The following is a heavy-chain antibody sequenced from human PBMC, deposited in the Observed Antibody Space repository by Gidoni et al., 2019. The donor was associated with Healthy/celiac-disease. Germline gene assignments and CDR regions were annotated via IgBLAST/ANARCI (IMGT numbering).Heavy chain of an antibody. Sequence: QVQLVQSGAEVKKPGASVKVSCKASGYTFPSYDINWVRQATVQGLEWMGWMNPNSGNTGYAQKFQGRVTMTRNTSISTAYMELSSLRSEDTAVYYCARVGYGSGSLYYYYYGMDVWGQGTTVTVSS. D-gene: IGHD3-10*01. J-gene: IGHJ6*02. CDR2: MNPNSGNT. CDR3: ARVGYGSGSLYYYYYGMDV. CDR1: GYTFPSYD. V-gene: IGHV1-8*01.